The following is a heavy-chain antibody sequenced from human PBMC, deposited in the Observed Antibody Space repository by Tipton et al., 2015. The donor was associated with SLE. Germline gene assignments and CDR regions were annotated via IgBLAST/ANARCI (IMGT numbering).Heavy chain of an antibody. D-gene: IGHD6-13*01. CDR1: GFTFSSFG. V-gene: IGHV3-30*02. Sequence: SLRLSCAASGFTFSSFGMHWVRQAPGKGLEWVAFIRNDGRNEYYADSVKGRFTISRDNSKNTLYVQMNSLRVEDTAVYYCAKDRRAAAPGDFDYWGQGTLVTVSS. CDR3: AKDRRAAAPGDFDY. CDR2: IRNDGRNE. J-gene: IGHJ4*02.